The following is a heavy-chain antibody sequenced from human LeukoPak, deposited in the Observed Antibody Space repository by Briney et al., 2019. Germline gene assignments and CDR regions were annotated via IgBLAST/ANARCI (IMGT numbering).Heavy chain of an antibody. Sequence: GGSLRLSCAASGFTFSSYGMHWVRQAPGKGLEWVAVISYDGSNKYYADSVKGRFTISRDNSKNTLYLQMNSLRAGDTAVYYCAKDPNGIAAAGNYWGQGTLVTVSS. CDR1: GFTFSSYG. CDR2: ISYDGSNK. J-gene: IGHJ4*02. CDR3: AKDPNGIAAAGNY. D-gene: IGHD6-13*01. V-gene: IGHV3-30*18.